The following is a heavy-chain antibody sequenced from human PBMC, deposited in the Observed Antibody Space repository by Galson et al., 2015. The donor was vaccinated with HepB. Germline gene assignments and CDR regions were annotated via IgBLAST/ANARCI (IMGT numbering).Heavy chain of an antibody. CDR3: TSLGYCSGGSCYWVGYYYYGMDV. J-gene: IGHJ6*02. CDR1: GFTFGDYA. D-gene: IGHD2-15*01. CDR2: IRSKAYGGTT. V-gene: IGHV3-49*03. Sequence: SLRLSCAASGFTFGDYAMSWFRQAPGKGLEWVGFIRSKAYGGTTEYAASVEGRFTISRDDSKSIAYLQMNSLKTEDTAVYYCTSLGYCSGGSCYWVGYYYYGMDVWGQG.